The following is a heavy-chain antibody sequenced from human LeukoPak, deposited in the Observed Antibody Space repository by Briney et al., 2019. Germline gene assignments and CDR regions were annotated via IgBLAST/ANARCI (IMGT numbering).Heavy chain of an antibody. Sequence: SETLSLTCTVSGASISRYYWSWIRQPPGKGLEWIGEINHSGSTNYNPSLKSRVTISVDTSKNQFSLKLSSVTAADTAVYYCARNRAFDYWGQGTLVTVSS. CDR3: ARNRAFDY. CDR2: INHSGST. V-gene: IGHV4-34*01. J-gene: IGHJ4*02. CDR1: GASISRYY. D-gene: IGHD1/OR15-1a*01.